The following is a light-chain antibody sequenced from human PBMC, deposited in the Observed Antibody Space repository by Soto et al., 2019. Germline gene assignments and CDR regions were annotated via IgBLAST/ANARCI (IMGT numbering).Light chain of an antibody. Sequence: DVQMTQSPSSLSAFVGDRVTITCRASQGIAPYLAWFQQKPGKVPKLLIYAKSTLQSGVPSRFSGSGSGTDFTLTISSLQPEDVATYYCQKYNTVPLTFGGGTKVEIK. CDR3: QKYNTVPLT. V-gene: IGKV1-27*01. J-gene: IGKJ4*01. CDR2: AKS. CDR1: QGIAPY.